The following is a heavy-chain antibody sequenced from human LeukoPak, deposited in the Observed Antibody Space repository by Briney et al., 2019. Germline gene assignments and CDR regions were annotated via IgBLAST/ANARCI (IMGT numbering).Heavy chain of an antibody. J-gene: IGHJ4*02. CDR3: AKGGDDAYFDY. CDR2: ISYDGSNK. CDR1: GFTFSSYG. Sequence: GGSLRLSCAASGFTFSSYGMHWVRQAPGKGLEWVAVISYDGSNKYYADSVKGRFTISRDNSKNTLYLQMNSLRAEDTAVYYCAKGGDDAYFDYWGQGTLVTVSS. D-gene: IGHD3-16*01. V-gene: IGHV3-30*18.